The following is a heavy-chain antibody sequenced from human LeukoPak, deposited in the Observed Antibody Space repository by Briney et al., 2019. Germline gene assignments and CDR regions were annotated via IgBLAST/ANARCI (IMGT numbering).Heavy chain of an antibody. J-gene: IGHJ4*02. V-gene: IGHV3-23*01. CDR1: GFTFSTYA. Sequence: GGSLRLSCAASGFTFSTYAMSWVRQAPGKGLEWVSATSGSGDDTYYADSVKGRFTISRDDSKNTLYLQMNSLRAEDTALYYCAKDLDSLVRGVYYWGQGTLVTVSS. D-gene: IGHD3-10*01. CDR3: AKDLDSLVRGVYY. CDR2: TSGSGDDT.